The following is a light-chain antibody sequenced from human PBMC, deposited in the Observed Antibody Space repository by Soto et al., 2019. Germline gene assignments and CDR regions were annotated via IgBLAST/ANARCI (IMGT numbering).Light chain of an antibody. V-gene: IGKV3-15*01. CDR1: QSVGSN. J-gene: IGKJ2*01. Sequence: EIVMTQSPATLSVSPGERVTLSCRARQSVGSNLAWYQQKPGQAPRLLIYGASTRATGIPARFSGSGSETEFTLTISSLQSEDFAVYYCQQYNNWPPYTFGQGTKLEIK. CDR3: QQYNNWPPYT. CDR2: GAS.